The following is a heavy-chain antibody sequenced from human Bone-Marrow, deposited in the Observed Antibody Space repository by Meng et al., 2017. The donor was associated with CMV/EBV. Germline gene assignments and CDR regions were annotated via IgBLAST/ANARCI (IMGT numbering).Heavy chain of an antibody. J-gene: IGHJ4*02. CDR1: GGSISSGDYY. D-gene: IGHD3-3*01. Sequence: LRLSCTVSGGSISSGDYYWSWIRQPPGKGLEWIGYIYYSGSTYYNPSLKSRVTISVDTSKNQFSLKLGSVTAADTAVYYCARERFLEWLSIIDYWGQGTLVTVSS. V-gene: IGHV4-30-4*08. CDR3: ARERFLEWLSIIDY. CDR2: IYYSGST.